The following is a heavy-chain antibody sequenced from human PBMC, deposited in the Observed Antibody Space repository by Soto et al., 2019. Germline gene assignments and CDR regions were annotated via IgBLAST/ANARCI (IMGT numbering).Heavy chain of an antibody. V-gene: IGHV4-4*07. D-gene: IGHD4-17*01. CDR1: GGSISSYY. CDR3: ARDLVWSGDSDAFDI. J-gene: IGHJ3*02. Sequence: SETLSLTCTVSGGSISSYYWGWIRQPAGKGLEWIGRIYTSGSTNYNPSLKSRVTMSVDTSKNQFSLKLSSVTAADTAVYYCARDLVWSGDSDAFDIWGQGTMVTVSS. CDR2: IYTSGST.